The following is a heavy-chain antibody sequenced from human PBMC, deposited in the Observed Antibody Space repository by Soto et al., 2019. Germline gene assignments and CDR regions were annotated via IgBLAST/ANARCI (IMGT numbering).Heavy chain of an antibody. CDR1: GDSVSSNSAA. CDR2: TYYRSKWYN. J-gene: IGHJ5*02. CDR3: ARVVVRGVIIRAWFDP. Sequence: SQTLSLTCAISGDSVSSNSAAWNWIRQSPSRGLEWLGRTYYRSKWYNDYAVSVKSRITINPDTSKNQFSLQLNSVTPEDTAVYYCARVVVRGVIIRAWFDPWGQGTLVTVSS. D-gene: IGHD3-10*01. V-gene: IGHV6-1*01.